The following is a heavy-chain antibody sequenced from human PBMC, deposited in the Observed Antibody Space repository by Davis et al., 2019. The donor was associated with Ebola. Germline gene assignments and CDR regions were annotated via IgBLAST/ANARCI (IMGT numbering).Heavy chain of an antibody. CDR1: GHSISAYY. Sequence: MPGGSLRLSCTVPGHSISAYYWSWIRQPPGKGLEWIGYVHYSGSTNYNPSLKSRVTISLDTPKNQVSLRLNSVTAADTAVYYCARLVLVTAISPYDWFDPWGRGTLVTVSS. CDR2: VHYSGST. V-gene: IGHV4-59*01. J-gene: IGHJ5*02. D-gene: IGHD2-21*02. CDR3: ARLVLVTAISPYDWFDP.